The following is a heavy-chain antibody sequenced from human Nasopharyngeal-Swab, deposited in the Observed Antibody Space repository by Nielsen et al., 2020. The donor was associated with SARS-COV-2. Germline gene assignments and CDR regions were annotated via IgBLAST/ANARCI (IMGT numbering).Heavy chain of an antibody. CDR2: INHSGST. D-gene: IGHD3-3*01. J-gene: IGHJ6*03. V-gene: IGHV4-34*01. CDR3: ARVGRFLEWLLSTNYYYYMDV. CDR1: GFTFSSYW. Sequence: ESLRLSCAASGFTFSSYWMHWIRQPPGKGLEWIGEINHSGSTNYNPSLKSRVTISVDTSKNQFSLKLSSVTAADTAVYYCARVGRFLEWLLSTNYYYYMDVWGKGTTVTVSS.